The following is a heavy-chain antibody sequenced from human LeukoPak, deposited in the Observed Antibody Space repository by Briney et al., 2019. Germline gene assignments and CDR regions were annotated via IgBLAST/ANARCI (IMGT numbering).Heavy chain of an antibody. Sequence: SVKVSCKASGYTFSVYFINWVRQAPGQGLEWMGIIYPSGGRTNYAQKFQGRVTMTRDMSTSTVYMELSSLRSEDTAVYYCASRTRPDVGAFDIWGQGTMVTVSS. CDR3: ASRTRPDVGAFDI. V-gene: IGHV1-46*01. CDR2: IYPSGGRT. CDR1: GYTFSVYF. J-gene: IGHJ3*02. D-gene: IGHD6-6*01.